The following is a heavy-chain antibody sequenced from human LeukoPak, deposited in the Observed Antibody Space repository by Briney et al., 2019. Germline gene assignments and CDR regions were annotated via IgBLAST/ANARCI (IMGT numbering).Heavy chain of an antibody. J-gene: IGHJ4*02. CDR3: ARKDGDY. CDR2: IYSSGST. CDR1: GASISAFH. Sequence: PSETLSLTCTVSGASISAFHWTWFRQPAGKGLEWIGLIYSSGSTLFNPSLKSRVAMSVDLTKNQLSLKLTSVTAADTAMYHCARKDGDYWGRGTLVTVS. V-gene: IGHV4-4*07.